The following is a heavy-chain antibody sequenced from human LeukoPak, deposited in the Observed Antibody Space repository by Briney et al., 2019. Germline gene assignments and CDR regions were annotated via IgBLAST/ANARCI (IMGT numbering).Heavy chain of an antibody. V-gene: IGHV3-11*04. J-gene: IGHJ4*02. CDR3: ARECNYYDSSGYYWGGFDY. CDR1: GFTFSDYY. CDR2: ISSSGSTI. D-gene: IGHD3-22*01. Sequence: KPGGSLRLSCAASGFTFSDYYMSWIRQAPGKGPEWVSYISSSGSTIYYADSVKGRFTISRDNAKNSLYLQMNSLRAEDTAVYYCARECNYYDSSGYYWGGFDYWGQGTLVTVSS.